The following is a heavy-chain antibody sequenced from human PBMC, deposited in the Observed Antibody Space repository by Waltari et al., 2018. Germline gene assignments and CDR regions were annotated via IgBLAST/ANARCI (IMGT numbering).Heavy chain of an antibody. V-gene: IGHV1-8*02. D-gene: IGHD3-10*01. Sequence: QVQLVQSGAEVKKPGASVKVSCKASGYTFTSYDINWVRQATGQGLEWMGWTNPSSGNTGYAQKCQCRVTMTRNTSISTAYMELSSLRSEDTAVYYCARASRFRGRWFDPWGQGTLVTVSS. CDR2: TNPSSGNT. CDR3: ARASRFRGRWFDP. J-gene: IGHJ5*02. CDR1: GYTFTSYD.